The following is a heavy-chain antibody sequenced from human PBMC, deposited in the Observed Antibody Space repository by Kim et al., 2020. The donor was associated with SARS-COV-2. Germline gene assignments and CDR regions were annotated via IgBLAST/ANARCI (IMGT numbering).Heavy chain of an antibody. J-gene: IGHJ4*02. CDR3: ARAEDSSGLNDY. Sequence: NSNPALKRRVTISVDTSKNKFSLKLSSVTAADTAVYYCARAEDSSGLNDYWGQGTLVTVSS. D-gene: IGHD6-19*01. V-gene: IGHV4-59*01.